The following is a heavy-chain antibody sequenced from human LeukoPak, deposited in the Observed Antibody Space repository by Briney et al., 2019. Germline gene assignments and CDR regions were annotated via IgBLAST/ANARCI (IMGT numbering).Heavy chain of an antibody. Sequence: PSETLSLTCTVSGGSITSTSYYWGWIRQPPGKGLEWIGSIYYSGSTYYNPSLKSRVTISVDTSKNQFSLKLSSVTAADTAVYYCARDYSSGAFDIWGQGTMVTVSS. D-gene: IGHD3-10*01. J-gene: IGHJ3*02. CDR2: IYYSGST. CDR1: GGSITSTSYY. CDR3: ARDYSSGAFDI. V-gene: IGHV4-39*07.